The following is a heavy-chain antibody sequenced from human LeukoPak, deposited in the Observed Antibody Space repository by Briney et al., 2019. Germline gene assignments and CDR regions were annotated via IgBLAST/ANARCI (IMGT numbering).Heavy chain of an antibody. J-gene: IGHJ3*02. CDR3: ARGLLWFGEPHAFDI. CDR1: GFTFSSYG. Sequence: GGSLRLSCAASGFTFSSYGMHWVRQAPGKGLEWVAFIRYDGSNKYYADSVKGRFTISRDNSKNTLYLQMNSLRAEDTAVYYCARGLLWFGEPHAFDIWGQGTMVTVSS. CDR2: IRYDGSNK. V-gene: IGHV3-30*02. D-gene: IGHD3-10*01.